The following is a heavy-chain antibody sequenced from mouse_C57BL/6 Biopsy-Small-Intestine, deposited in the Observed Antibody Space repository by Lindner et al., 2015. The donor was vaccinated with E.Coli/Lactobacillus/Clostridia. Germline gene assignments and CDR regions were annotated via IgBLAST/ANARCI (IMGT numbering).Heavy chain of an antibody. Sequence: VQLQESGAELVMPGASVKLSCKASGYTFTSYWMHWVKQRPGQGLEWIGEIDPSDSYTNYNQKFKGKATLTVDKSSSTAYMQLSSLTSEDSAVYYCARWPYDYAFDYWGQGTTLTVSS. V-gene: IGHV1-69*01. CDR1: GYTFTSYW. D-gene: IGHD2-4*01. CDR3: ARWPYDYAFDY. J-gene: IGHJ2*01. CDR2: IDPSDSYT.